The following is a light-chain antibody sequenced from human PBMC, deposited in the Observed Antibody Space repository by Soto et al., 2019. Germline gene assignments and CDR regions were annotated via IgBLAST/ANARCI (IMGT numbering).Light chain of an antibody. Sequence: EIVMTQSPATLSVSPGERATLSCRASQSIGSSLAWYQQKPGQAPRLLIYGTSTRATGIPARFSGSGSGTEFTLTISSLQSEDFALYYCHQHFNLPRTFGPGTKVDIK. V-gene: IGKV3-15*01. CDR2: GTS. CDR3: HQHFNLPRT. J-gene: IGKJ3*01. CDR1: QSIGSS.